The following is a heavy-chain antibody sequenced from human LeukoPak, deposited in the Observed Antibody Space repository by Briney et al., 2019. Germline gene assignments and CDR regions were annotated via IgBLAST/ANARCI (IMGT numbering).Heavy chain of an antibody. J-gene: IGHJ4*02. D-gene: IGHD2-2*01. CDR2: INPNSGGT. CDR3: ARGGCSSTSCYAGPFDY. CDR1: GYTFTGYY. V-gene: IGHV1-2*02. Sequence: ASVRVSCTASGYTFTGYYMHWVRQAPGQGLEWMGWINPNSGGTNYAQKFQGRVTMTRDTSISTAYMELSRLRSDDTAVYYCARGGCSSTSCYAGPFDYWGQGTLVTVSS.